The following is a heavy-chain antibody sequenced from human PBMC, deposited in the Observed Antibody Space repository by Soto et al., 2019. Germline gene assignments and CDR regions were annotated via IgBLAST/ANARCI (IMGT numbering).Heavy chain of an antibody. J-gene: IGHJ6*02. D-gene: IGHD3-10*01. V-gene: IGHV3-48*03. CDR3: ARFGGYYYGMDV. Sequence: GGSLRLSCAASGFTFSSYEMNWVRQAPGKGLEWVSYISSSGSTIYYADSVKGRFTISRDNAKNSLYLQMNSLRAEDTAVYYCARFGGYYYGMDVWGQGTTVTVS. CDR2: ISSSGSTI. CDR1: GFTFSSYE.